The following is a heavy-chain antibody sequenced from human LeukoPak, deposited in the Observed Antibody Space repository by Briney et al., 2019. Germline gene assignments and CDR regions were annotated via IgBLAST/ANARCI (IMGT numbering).Heavy chain of an antibody. J-gene: IGHJ6*04. V-gene: IGHV1-69*13. CDR1: GGTFSSYA. D-gene: IGHD5-18*01. CDR3: AGYPYGYYYYGMDV. Sequence: SVKVSCKASGGTFSSYAISWVRQAPGQGLECTGGIIPIFVTANYAQKFQGRVTITADESTSTAYMELSSLRSEDTAVYYCAGYPYGYYYYGMDVWGKGTTVTVSS. CDR2: IIPIFVTA.